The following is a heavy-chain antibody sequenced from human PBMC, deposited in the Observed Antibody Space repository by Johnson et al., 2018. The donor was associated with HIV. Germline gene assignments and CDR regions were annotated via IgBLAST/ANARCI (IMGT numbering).Heavy chain of an antibody. D-gene: IGHD6-13*01. CDR2: ISSDGRTT. Sequence: EQLVESGGGLVQPGGSLRLSCAASGFTFTQYAMHWVLQAPGKGLEYVSGISSDGRTTYYANSVKGRFTISRDNSKNTLFLHMGSLRAEDLAVYYCARERDSTLINDAFDMWGQGTMVTVSS. CDR3: ARERDSTLINDAFDM. J-gene: IGHJ3*02. V-gene: IGHV3-64*01. CDR1: GFTFTQYA.